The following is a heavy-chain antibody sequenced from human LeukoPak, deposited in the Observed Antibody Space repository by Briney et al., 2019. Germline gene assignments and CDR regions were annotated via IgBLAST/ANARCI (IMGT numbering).Heavy chain of an antibody. CDR2: IYTSGST. J-gene: IGHJ1*01. Sequence: PSQTLSLTCTVSGGSISSGSYYWSWIRQPAGKGLEWIGLIYTSGSTNYNPSLKSRVTIAVVTSKNQFSLKLSSVTAADAGVDYCARDWRDTAMVGGQGTLVTVSS. D-gene: IGHD5-18*01. CDR1: GGSISSGSYY. CDR3: ARDWRDTAMV. V-gene: IGHV4-61*02.